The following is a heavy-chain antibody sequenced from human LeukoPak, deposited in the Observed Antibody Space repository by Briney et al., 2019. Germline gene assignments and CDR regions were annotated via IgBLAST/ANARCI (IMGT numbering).Heavy chain of an antibody. D-gene: IGHD2-2*01. Sequence: PGGSLRLSCAASGFSFGNYTMSWVRQLPGRRLEWVSSISTDSSYKYYGGSVRGRFSISRDNAKKSLYLQLNSLRVDDTAAYYCVKEVDGQFVWGQGTLVSVSS. CDR2: ISTDSSYK. J-gene: IGHJ4*02. CDR3: VKEVDGQFV. CDR1: GFSFGNYT. V-gene: IGHV3-21*01.